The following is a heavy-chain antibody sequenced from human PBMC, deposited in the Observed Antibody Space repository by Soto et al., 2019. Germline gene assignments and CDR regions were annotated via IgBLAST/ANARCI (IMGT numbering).Heavy chain of an antibody. D-gene: IGHD6-19*01. V-gene: IGHV5-51*03. CDR3: ARMAGWLVRDSYFDY. J-gene: IGHJ4*02. Sequence: EVQLVQSGAEVKKPGESLKISCKGSGYSFATYWIGWVRQMPGQGLECMGIIYPDDFDTRYSPSSQGQATISVDKSISTAYLQWSSLKASDSAIYFCARMAGWLVRDSYFDYWGQGTLVPVSS. CDR1: GYSFATYW. CDR2: IYPDDFDT.